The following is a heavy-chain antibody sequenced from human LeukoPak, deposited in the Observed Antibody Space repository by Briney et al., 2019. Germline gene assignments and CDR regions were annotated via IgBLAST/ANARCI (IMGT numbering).Heavy chain of an antibody. CDR2: ISAYNGNA. V-gene: IGHV1-18*01. J-gene: IGHJ6*02. Sequence: ASVKVSCKASGYTFTSYGISWVRQAPGQGLEWMGWISAYNGNANYAQKLQGRVTMTTDTSTSTACMELRSLRSDDTAVYYCARESCSTSCYGMDVWGQGTTVTVSS. CDR1: GYTFTSYG. D-gene: IGHD2-2*01. CDR3: ARESCSTSCYGMDV.